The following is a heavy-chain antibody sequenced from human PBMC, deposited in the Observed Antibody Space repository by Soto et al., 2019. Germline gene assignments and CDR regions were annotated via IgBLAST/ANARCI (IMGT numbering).Heavy chain of an antibody. Sequence: SVKVSCKASGGTFNRNTIIWVRQAPGQGLEWMGGITPMSATANYAQKFQFRVTITADESTTTAYRELSRLRSEDTAVYYWARQFDFDMIGYFYAYWGQGTLVTFSS. CDR1: GGTFNRNT. V-gene: IGHV1-69*13. D-gene: IGHD3-22*01. CDR2: ITPMSATA. J-gene: IGHJ4*02. CDR3: ARQFDFDMIGYFYAY.